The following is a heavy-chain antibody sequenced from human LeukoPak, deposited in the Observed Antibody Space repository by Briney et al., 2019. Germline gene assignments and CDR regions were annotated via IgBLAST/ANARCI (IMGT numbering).Heavy chain of an antibody. V-gene: IGHV3-11*06. D-gene: IGHD2-8*02. CDR3: ARAGGYYDY. Sequence: GGSLRLSCAASGFTFSSYAMSWIRQAPGKGLEWVSYISSSSSYTNYADSVKGRFTISRDNAKNSLYLQMNSLRAEDTAVYYCARAGGYYDYWGQGTLVTVSS. J-gene: IGHJ4*02. CDR2: ISSSSSYT. CDR1: GFTFSSYA.